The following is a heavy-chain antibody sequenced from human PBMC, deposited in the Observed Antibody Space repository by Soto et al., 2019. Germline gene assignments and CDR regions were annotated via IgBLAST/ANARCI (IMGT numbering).Heavy chain of an antibody. V-gene: IGHV4-31*03. CDR2: IHYSGST. J-gene: IGHJ6*02. CDR3: ARGSMTTVTTWYYGMDV. D-gene: IGHD4-4*01. CDR1: GGSISSGGYY. Sequence: QVQLQESGPGLVKPSQTLSLTCTVSGGSISSGGYYWSWIRQHPGKGLEWIGYIHYSGSTYYNPSLKSRVTISVDTSKNQFSLKLSSVTAADTAVYYCARGSMTTVTTWYYGMDVWGQGTTVTVSS.